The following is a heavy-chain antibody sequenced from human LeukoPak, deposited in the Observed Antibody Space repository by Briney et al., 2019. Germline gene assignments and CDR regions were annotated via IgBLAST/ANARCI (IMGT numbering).Heavy chain of an antibody. J-gene: IGHJ4*02. CDR3: ARDPGWGSSGWYWDY. CDR1: GYTFTSYG. CDR2: ISAYNGNT. Sequence: GASVKVSCKASGYTFTSYGIIWVRQAPGQGLEWMGWISAYNGNTNYAQKLQGRVTMTTDTSTSTAYMELRSLRSDDTAVYYCARDPGWGSSGWYWDYWGQGTLVTVSS. V-gene: IGHV1-18*01. D-gene: IGHD6-19*01.